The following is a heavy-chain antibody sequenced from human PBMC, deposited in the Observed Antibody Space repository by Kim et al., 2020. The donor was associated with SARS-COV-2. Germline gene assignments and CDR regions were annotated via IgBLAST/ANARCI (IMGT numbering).Heavy chain of an antibody. V-gene: IGHV1-3*04. CDR1: GYILSDFA. J-gene: IGHJ4*02. Sequence: ASVKVSCKASGYILSDFAIHWVRQAPGQGLEWMAWINTGNGDTKSSQKFQGRVTITRDTLTSTVYMELSSLTDEDTAVYYCARGSMATYDYWGQGTLVPVS. CDR2: INTGNGDT. CDR3: ARGSMATYDY. D-gene: IGHD3-10*01.